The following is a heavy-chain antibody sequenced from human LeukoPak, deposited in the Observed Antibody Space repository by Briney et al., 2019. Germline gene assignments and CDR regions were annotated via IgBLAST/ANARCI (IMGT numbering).Heavy chain of an antibody. CDR2: ISYDGNNK. V-gene: IGHV3-30-3*01. CDR3: AGAGIIEVPPALGWFDP. CDR1: GFTSSA. Sequence: GRSLRLSCAASGFTSSAMHWVRQAPGKGLEWVAVISYDGNNKYYADSVKGRFTISRDNSKNTLYLQLNSLRPEDTAVYYCAGAGIIEVPPALGWFDPWGQGTLVTVSS. J-gene: IGHJ5*02. D-gene: IGHD2-2*01.